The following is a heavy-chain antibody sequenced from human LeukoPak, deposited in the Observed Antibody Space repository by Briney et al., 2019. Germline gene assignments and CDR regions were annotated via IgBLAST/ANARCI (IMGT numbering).Heavy chain of an antibody. CDR1: GGSFSGYY. D-gene: IGHD3-22*01. J-gene: IGHJ4*02. CDR3: ARSRDYYDSSGYYFLDY. CDR2: INHSGST. V-gene: IGHV4-34*01. Sequence: KTSETLSLTCAVYGGSFSGYYWSWIRQPPGKGLEWIGEINHSGSTNYNPSLKSRVTISVDTSKNQFSLKLSSVTAADTAVYYCARSRDYYDSSGYYFLDYWGQGTLVTVSS.